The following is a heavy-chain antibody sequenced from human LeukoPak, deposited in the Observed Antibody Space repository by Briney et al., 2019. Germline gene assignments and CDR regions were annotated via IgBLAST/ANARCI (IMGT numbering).Heavy chain of an antibody. D-gene: IGHD3-22*01. J-gene: IGHJ1*01. CDR2: INPNSGDT. V-gene: IGHV1-2*02. CDR3: ARGYYDSSDFEYFQH. CDR1: GYSFTGYY. Sequence: ASVKVSCKASGYSFTGYYIHWVRQAPGQGLEWMAWINPNSGDTNFAQKFQGRVTMTRDTSISTVYMEPSRLRSDDTAVFFCARGYYDSSDFEYFQHWGQGTLVTVSS.